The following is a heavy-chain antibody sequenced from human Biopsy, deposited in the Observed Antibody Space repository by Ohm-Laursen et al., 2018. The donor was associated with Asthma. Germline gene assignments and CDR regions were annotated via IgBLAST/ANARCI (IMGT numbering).Heavy chain of an antibody. CDR2: ISWNSGSI. D-gene: IGHD2-21*01. Sequence: SFRLSCAALGFAVSRDHMFWVHQAPGKGLEWVSGISWNSGSIGYADSVKGRFTISRDNAKNSLYLQMNSLRVEDTALYYCAKATLGDIGKDYWGQGTLVTVSS. CDR3: AKATLGDIGKDY. J-gene: IGHJ4*02. V-gene: IGHV3-9*01. CDR1: GFAVSRDH.